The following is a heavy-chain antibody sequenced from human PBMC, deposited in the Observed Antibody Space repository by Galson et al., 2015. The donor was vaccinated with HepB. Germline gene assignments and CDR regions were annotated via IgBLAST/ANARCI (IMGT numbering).Heavy chain of an antibody. CDR2: ISSSSSYI. V-gene: IGHV3-21*01. CDR1: GFTFSSYS. D-gene: IGHD6-19*01. J-gene: IGHJ4*02. Sequence: SLRLSCAASGFTFSSYSMNWVRQAPGKGLEWVSSISSSSSYIYYADPVKGRFTISRDNAKNSLYLQMNSLRAEDTAVYYCARVAVAGTSRGPTDYWGQGTLVTVSS. CDR3: ARVAVAGTSRGPTDY.